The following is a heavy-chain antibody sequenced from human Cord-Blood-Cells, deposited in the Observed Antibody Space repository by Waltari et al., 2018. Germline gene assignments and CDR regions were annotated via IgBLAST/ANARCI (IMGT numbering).Heavy chain of an antibody. CDR3: ARELQWLLDY. CDR2: IWYDGSNK. CDR1: GFSFCRDG. Sequence: QVQLVESGGSVVQPGRSLSVCSAASGFSFCRDGLHWVRQAPGKGLEWVAVIWYDGSNKYYADVVKGRFTISRDNSKNTLYLQRNSLRAEDTAVYYCARELQWLLDYWGQGTLVTVSS. V-gene: IGHV3-33*01. J-gene: IGHJ4*02. D-gene: IGHD3-22*01.